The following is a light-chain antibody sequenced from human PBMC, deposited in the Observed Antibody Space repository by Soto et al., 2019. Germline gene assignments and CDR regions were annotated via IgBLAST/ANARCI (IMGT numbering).Light chain of an antibody. V-gene: IGKV4-1*01. CDR3: QQYYSVLYT. Sequence: DIVMTQSPDSLAVSLGERATINCKSSQSVLSDSNNKNFLAWYQQKPGQPPKLLIYWASTRESGVPDRFSGSGSGTDFTLTISSLQAEDVAVYYCQQYYSVLYTFGQGTKLEIK. CDR2: WAS. CDR1: QSVLSDSNNKNF. J-gene: IGKJ2*01.